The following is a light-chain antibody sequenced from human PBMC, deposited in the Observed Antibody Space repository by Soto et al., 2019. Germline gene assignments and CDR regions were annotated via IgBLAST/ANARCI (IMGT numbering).Light chain of an antibody. J-gene: IGKJ1*01. Sequence: IVFSQSTSTWRWSAAAGAILSGRASPSVTNYLAWYQQKPGQAPRRLIYGDFNRATGILARFSGSGSGTEFTLTISSRLAPEFAGDYYRQYYKCSPMTFGQGTKVDIK. V-gene: IGKV3-15*01. CDR2: GDF. CDR3: RQYYKCSPMT. CDR1: PSVTNY.